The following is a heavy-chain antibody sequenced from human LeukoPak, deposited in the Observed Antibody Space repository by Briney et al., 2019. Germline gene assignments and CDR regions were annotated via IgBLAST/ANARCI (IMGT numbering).Heavy chain of an antibody. Sequence: GGSLSLSCAASGFTFNSYSMHWVRQAPGQGLEWVTFIRYDGSNKYYEDSVKGRFTSSRDKSKNTVYMPMNSLRAEDTAVYYCAKDHPPYFCSSTSCYDVLGSHFDYWGQGTLVTVSS. V-gene: IGHV3-30*02. CDR3: AKDHPPYFCSSTSCYDVLGSHFDY. CDR2: IRYDGSNK. CDR1: GFTFNSYS. D-gene: IGHD2-2*01. J-gene: IGHJ4*02.